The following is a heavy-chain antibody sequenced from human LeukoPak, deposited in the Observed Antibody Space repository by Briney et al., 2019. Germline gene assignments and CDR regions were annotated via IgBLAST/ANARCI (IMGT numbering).Heavy chain of an antibody. CDR2: INSNGSST. CDR1: GFTFSSYW. D-gene: IGHD1-14*01. V-gene: IGHV3-74*01. CDR3: ATSRSFDY. Sequence: GGSLRLSCAASGFTFSSYWMHWVRQVPGKVLVWVSRINSNGSSTSYADSVKGRFTISRDNAKNTLYLQMNSLRAEDTAVYYCATSRSFDYWGQGILVTVSS. J-gene: IGHJ4*02.